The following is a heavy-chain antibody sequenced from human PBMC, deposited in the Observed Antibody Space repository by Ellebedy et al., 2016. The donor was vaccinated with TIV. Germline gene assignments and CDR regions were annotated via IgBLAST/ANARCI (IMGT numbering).Heavy chain of an antibody. CDR3: ARLPSNYGRQPGMDV. CDR1: GSSISGYY. V-gene: IGHV4-59*08. CDR2: IHYSGNS. J-gene: IGHJ6*02. Sequence: MPGGSLRLSCIVSGSSISGYYWSWIRQPPGKGLEYIGHIHYSGNSDYHPPLKSRLIIPVDASKNQFSLKLRSVTAADTAVYYCARLPSNYGRQPGMDVWGQGATVTVSS. D-gene: IGHD3-10*01.